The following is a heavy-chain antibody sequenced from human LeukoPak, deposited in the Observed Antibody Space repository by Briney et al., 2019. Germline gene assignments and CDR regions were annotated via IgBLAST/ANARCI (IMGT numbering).Heavy chain of an antibody. CDR2: IYTSGST. Sequence: SETLCLTCAVSGGSISSYYWSWVRQPAGKGLEWIGRIYTSGSTNYNPTLKRRVTMSVDTSKIQFSLKLSSVTAADTAVYYCARGSERAGSPPDYWGQGTLCTVSS. V-gene: IGHV4-4*07. J-gene: IGHJ4*02. CDR3: ARGSERAGSPPDY. D-gene: IGHD3-10*01. CDR1: GGSISSYY.